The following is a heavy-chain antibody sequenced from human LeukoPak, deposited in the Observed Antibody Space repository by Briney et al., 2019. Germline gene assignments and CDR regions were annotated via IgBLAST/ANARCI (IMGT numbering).Heavy chain of an antibody. V-gene: IGHV3-30*18. CDR3: AKDRYCSSTNCYAPFDY. J-gene: IGHJ4*02. CDR2: ISHDGSSK. D-gene: IGHD2-2*01. Sequence: PGGSLRLSCAASGFNFRTYGMHWVRQAPGEGLEWVAVISHDGSSKYYADSVKGRFTISRDNSKNTLYLQMNSLRAEDTAVYYCAKDRYCSSTNCYAPFDYWGQGTLVTVSS. CDR1: GFNFRTYG.